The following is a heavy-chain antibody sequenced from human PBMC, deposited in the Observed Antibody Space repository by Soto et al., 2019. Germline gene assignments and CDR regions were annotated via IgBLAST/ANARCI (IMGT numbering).Heavy chain of an antibody. V-gene: IGHV5-51*01. CDR2: IFPDDSDT. D-gene: IGHD6-13*01. CDR3: ARLIATGDYYGMDV. Sequence: PGESLKISCKDSGYTFTTDWIAWVRQMPGKGLEWMGIIFPDDSDTRYNPSFRGQVTISADKSISTAYLQWSSLKASDTAMYYCARLIATGDYYGMDVWGQGXTVTVYS. J-gene: IGHJ6*02. CDR1: GYTFTTDW.